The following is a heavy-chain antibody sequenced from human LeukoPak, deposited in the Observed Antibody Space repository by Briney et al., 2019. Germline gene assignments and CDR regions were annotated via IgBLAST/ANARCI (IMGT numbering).Heavy chain of an antibody. Sequence: PSETLSLTCTVSGGSISSSSYYWGWIRQPPGKGLEWIGSIYYSGSTYYNPSLKSRVTISVDTSKNQFSLKLSSVTAADTAVYYCASPMYYDILTGYYTFDYWGQGTLVTVSS. J-gene: IGHJ4*02. CDR2: IYYSGST. CDR1: GGSISSSSYY. CDR3: ASPMYYDILTGYYTFDY. D-gene: IGHD3-9*01. V-gene: IGHV4-39*07.